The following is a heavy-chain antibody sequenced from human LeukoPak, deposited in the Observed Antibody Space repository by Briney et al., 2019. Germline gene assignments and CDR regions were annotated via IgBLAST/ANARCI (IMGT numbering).Heavy chain of an antibody. CDR1: GFMFSSNW. Sequence: GGSLRLSCAASGFMFSSNWMSWVRLAPGRGLEWVANIKEDGTETYYVDSVKGRFTISRDNAKNSLYLQMNSLRVEDTAVYYCAKGATPRLRFFDWFAAPDYWGQGTLVTVSS. D-gene: IGHD3-9*01. CDR2: IKEDGTET. CDR3: AKGATPRLRFFDWFAAPDY. V-gene: IGHV3-7*03. J-gene: IGHJ4*02.